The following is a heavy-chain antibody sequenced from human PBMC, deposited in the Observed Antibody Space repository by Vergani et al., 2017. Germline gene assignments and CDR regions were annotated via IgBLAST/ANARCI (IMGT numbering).Heavy chain of an antibody. V-gene: IGHV3-23*01. J-gene: IGHJ4*02. D-gene: IGHD3-3*01. CDR2: ISGSGGST. CDR1: GFTFSSYA. CDR3: AKDWATGHDYDFWWG. Sequence: EVQLLESGGGLVQPGGSLRLSCAASGFTFSSYAMSWVRQAPGKGLEWVSAISGSGGSTYYADSVKGRFTISRDNSKNTRYLQMNSLRAEDTAGYYGAKDWATGHDYDFWWGWGQGTLVTVSS.